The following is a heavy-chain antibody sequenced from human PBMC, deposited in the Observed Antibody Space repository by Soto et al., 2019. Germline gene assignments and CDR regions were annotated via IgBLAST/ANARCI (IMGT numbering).Heavy chain of an antibody. Sequence: SETLSLTCTVSGGSISSSSYYWGWIRQPPGKGLEWIGSIYYTGSANYNPSLKSRVTIFVDTSKNHFSLTLNSVTAADTAVYYCARGLILGYNYGPFDYWGQGTLVTVSS. CDR2: IYYTGSA. J-gene: IGHJ4*02. V-gene: IGHV4-39*02. CDR3: ARGLILGYNYGPFDY. D-gene: IGHD5-18*01. CDR1: GGSISSSSYY.